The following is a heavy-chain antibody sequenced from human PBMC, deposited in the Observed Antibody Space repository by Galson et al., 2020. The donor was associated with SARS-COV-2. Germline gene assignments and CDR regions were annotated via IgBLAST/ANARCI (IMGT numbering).Heavy chain of an antibody. V-gene: IGHV3-7*03. D-gene: IGHD3-22*01. J-gene: IGHJ3*02. CDR2: INQDGSEK. CDR3: ARRTYYYDSSGYSNAFDI. CDR1: GFTFSTYW. Sequence: GESLKISCAASGFTFSTYWMTWVRQAPGKGLEWVANINQDGSEKYYVDSVRGRFTISRDTAKNSLYLQMSSLRAEDTAVYYCARRTYYYDSSGYSNAFDIWGQGTMVTVSS.